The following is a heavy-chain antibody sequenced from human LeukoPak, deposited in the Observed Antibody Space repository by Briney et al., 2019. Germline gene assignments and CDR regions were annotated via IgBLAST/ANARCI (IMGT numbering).Heavy chain of an antibody. D-gene: IGHD2-2*01. CDR2: INLNSGGT. CDR3: TRATSVVVPAADHYYYGMDV. V-gene: IGHV1-2*02. Sequence: ASVKVSCKASGSTFTGYYMHWVRQAPGQGLEWMGWINLNSGGTDYAQKFQGRVTMTRDTSLSTAYMELSRLRSDDTAVYYCTRATSVVVPAADHYYYGMDVWGQGTTVTVSS. CDR1: GSTFTGYY. J-gene: IGHJ6*02.